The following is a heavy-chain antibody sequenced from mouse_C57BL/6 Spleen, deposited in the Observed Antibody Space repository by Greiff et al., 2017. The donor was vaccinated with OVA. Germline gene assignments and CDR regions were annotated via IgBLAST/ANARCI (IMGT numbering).Heavy chain of an antibody. V-gene: IGHV2-9-1*01. CDR1: GFSLTSYA. CDR3: DRAYYYGSSYEAFAY. CDR2: IWTGGGT. J-gene: IGHJ3*01. Sequence: QVQLQQSGPGLVAPSQSLSITCTVSGFSLTSYAISWVRQPPGKGLEWLGVIWTGGGTNYNSALKSRLSISKDNSKSQVFLKMNSLQTDDTARYYCDRAYYYGSSYEAFAYWGQGTLVTVSA. D-gene: IGHD1-1*01.